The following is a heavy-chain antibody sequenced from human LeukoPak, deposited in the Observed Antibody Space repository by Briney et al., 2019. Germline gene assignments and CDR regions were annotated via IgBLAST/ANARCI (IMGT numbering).Heavy chain of an antibody. CDR1: GFAFSTYA. D-gene: IGHD3-10*01. CDR3: AKIGTLLWFGKLLPTPDAFDI. V-gene: IGHV3-23*01. CDR2: ISGSGGSS. Sequence: GGSLRLSCAASGFAFSTYAMSWVRQAPGKGLEWVSSISGSGGSSYYADSVKGRFTISRDNSKNTLYLQMNSLRAEDTAVYYCAKIGTLLWFGKLLPTPDAFDIWGQGTMVTVSS. J-gene: IGHJ3*02.